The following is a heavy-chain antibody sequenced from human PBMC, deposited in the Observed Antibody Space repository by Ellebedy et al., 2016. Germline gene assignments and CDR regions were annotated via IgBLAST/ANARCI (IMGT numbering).Heavy chain of an antibody. J-gene: IGHJ4*02. Sequence: GESLKISXTGSGYSFTSYWIGWVRQMPGKGLEWMGIIYPGDSDTRYSPSFQGQVTISADKSISTAYLQWSSLKASDTAIYYCARLTIFGVVIFEYWGQGTLVTVSS. CDR1: GYSFTSYW. CDR2: IYPGDSDT. D-gene: IGHD3-3*01. CDR3: ARLTIFGVVIFEY. V-gene: IGHV5-51*01.